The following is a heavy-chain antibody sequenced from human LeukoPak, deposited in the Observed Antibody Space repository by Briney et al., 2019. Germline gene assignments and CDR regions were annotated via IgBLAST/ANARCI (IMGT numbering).Heavy chain of an antibody. J-gene: IGHJ6*02. V-gene: IGHV5-51*01. CDR2: IYPGDSDT. D-gene: IGHD2-21*01. CDR1: GYSFTNYW. Sequence: GESLKISCKGSGYSFTNYWIGWVRQMSGKGLELMGIIYPGDSDTRYSPSFQGQVTISADQYISTAYLQWSSLKASDTAMYYCARHYGGGEYYYGMDVWGQGTTVTVAS. CDR3: ARHYGGGEYYYGMDV.